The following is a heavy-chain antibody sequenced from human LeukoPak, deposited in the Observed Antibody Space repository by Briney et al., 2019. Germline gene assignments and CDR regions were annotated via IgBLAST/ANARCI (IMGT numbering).Heavy chain of an antibody. Sequence: SETLSLTCIVSGGSISSYYWSWIRRPPGKGLEWIGYIYYSGSTNYNPSLKSRVTISVDTSKNQFSLKLSSVTAADTAVYYCARGEAGDRDDFWSGRNPPGSWFDPWGQGTLVTVSS. D-gene: IGHD3-3*01. J-gene: IGHJ5*02. CDR1: GGSISSYY. CDR2: IYYSGST. CDR3: ARGEAGDRDDFWSGRNPPGSWFDP. V-gene: IGHV4-59*01.